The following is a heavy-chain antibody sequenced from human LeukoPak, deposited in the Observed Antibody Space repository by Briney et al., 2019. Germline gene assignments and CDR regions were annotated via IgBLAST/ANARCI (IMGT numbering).Heavy chain of an antibody. V-gene: IGHV5-51*01. D-gene: IGHD2-15*01. CDR1: GYSFTSYW. J-gene: IGHJ4*02. Sequence: GESLKISCKGSGYSFTSYWIGWVRQMPGKGLEWMGIIYPGDSDTRYSPSFQGQVTISAVKSISTAYLQWSSLKASDTAMYYCARHCSGGSCYPSGTDYWGQGTLVTVSS. CDR2: IYPGDSDT. CDR3: ARHCSGGSCYPSGTDY.